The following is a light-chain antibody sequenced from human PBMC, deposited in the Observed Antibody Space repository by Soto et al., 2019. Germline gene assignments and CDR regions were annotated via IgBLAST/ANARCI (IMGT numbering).Light chain of an antibody. V-gene: IGLV1-51*01. CDR1: SSNIGIDY. CDR2: DDH. J-gene: IGLJ3*02. CDR3: QAYDYSLTAFV. Sequence: QSVLTQPPSVSAAPGQKVTIACSGSSSNIGIDYVSWYQHIPGTAPKLLIYDDHHRPSGIPDRFSGSKSGTSATLDITGLQTGDEADYYCQAYDYSLTAFVFGGGTKLTVL.